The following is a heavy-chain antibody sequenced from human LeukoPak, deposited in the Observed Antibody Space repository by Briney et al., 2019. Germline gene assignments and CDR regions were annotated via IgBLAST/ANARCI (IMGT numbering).Heavy chain of an antibody. CDR2: ISSSSSYI. J-gene: IGHJ4*02. D-gene: IGHD3-22*01. V-gene: IGHV3-21*01. Sequence: GGSLRLSCAASGFTFSSYSMNWVRQAPGKGLEWVSSISSSSSYIYYADSVKGRFAIYRDNAKNSLYLQMNSLRAEDTAVYYCAREGYYDSSGYYYLAYFDYWGQGTLVTVSS. CDR1: GFTFSSYS. CDR3: AREGYYDSSGYYYLAYFDY.